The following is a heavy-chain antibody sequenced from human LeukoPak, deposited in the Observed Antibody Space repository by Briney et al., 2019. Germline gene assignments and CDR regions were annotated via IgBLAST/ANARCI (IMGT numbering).Heavy chain of an antibody. Sequence: SETLSLTCTVSGGSISSYYWSWIRQPPGKGLEWIGYIYYSGSTNYNPSLKSRVTISVDTSKNQFSLKLSSVTAADTAVYYCARGGYYDSSGYSLPFDYWGQGTLVTVSS. CDR1: GGSISSYY. CDR2: IYYSGST. V-gene: IGHV4-59*12. J-gene: IGHJ4*02. CDR3: ARGGYYDSSGYSLPFDY. D-gene: IGHD3-22*01.